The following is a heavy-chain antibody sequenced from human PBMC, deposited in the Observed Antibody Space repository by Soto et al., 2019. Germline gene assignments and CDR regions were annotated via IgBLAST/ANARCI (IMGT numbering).Heavy chain of an antibody. CDR2: VNPSGST. J-gene: IGHJ4*02. V-gene: IGHV4-34*01. CDR3: ARGRDGGAAN. Sequence: QVQLQQWGAGLLKPSETLSLTCAVYGGSFSGYYWSWIRQPPGKGLEWIGEVNPSGSTNYTPSLKSRVIMSGDTPKTPFSLKRTSVTAADTAVYYSARGRDGGAANWGQGTLVTVSS. CDR1: GGSFSGYY. D-gene: IGHD4-17*01.